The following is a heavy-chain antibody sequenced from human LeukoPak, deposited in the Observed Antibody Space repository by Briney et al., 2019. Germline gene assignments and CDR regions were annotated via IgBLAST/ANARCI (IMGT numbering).Heavy chain of an antibody. J-gene: IGHJ4*02. CDR1: GGSISSYY. Sequence: SETLSLTCTVSGGSISSYYWSWIRQPPGKGLEWIGYIYYSGCTNYNPSLKSRVTISVDTSKNQFSLKLSSVTAADTAVYYCARDSRTVPFDYWGQGTLVTVSS. D-gene: IGHD4-4*01. V-gene: IGHV4-59*01. CDR2: IYYSGCT. CDR3: ARDSRTVPFDY.